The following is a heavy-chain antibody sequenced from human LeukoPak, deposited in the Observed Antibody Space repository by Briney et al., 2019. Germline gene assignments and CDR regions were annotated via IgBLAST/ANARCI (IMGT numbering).Heavy chain of an antibody. Sequence: SDTQSLTCAVYGGSFSGYYWSWIRQPPGKGLEWIGEINHSGRTNYYPSLKSRDTISVDTCKNQFYLKLSSVTAADTAVYYCARGAQVRGVIIRAWGQGTLVTVSS. D-gene: IGHD3-10*01. CDR1: GGSFSGYY. J-gene: IGHJ5*02. V-gene: IGHV4-34*01. CDR3: ARGAQVRGVIIRA. CDR2: INHSGRT.